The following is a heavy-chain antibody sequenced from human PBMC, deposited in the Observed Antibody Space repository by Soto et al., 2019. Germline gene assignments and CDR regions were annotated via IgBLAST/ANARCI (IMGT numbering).Heavy chain of an antibody. J-gene: IGHJ5*02. Sequence: VASVKVSCKASGYTFTSYAMHWVRQAPGQRLEWMGWINAGNGNTKYSQKFQGRVTITRDTSASTAYMELSSLRSEDTAVYYCARVLHRWGSNNWFDPWGQGTLVTVSS. CDR3: ARVLHRWGSNNWFDP. CDR1: GYTFTSYA. V-gene: IGHV1-3*01. CDR2: INAGNGNT. D-gene: IGHD3-16*01.